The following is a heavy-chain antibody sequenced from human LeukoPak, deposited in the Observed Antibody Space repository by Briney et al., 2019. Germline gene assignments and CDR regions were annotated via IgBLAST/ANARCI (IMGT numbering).Heavy chain of an antibody. D-gene: IGHD3-10*01. V-gene: IGHV3-23*01. Sequence: GGSLRLSCAASGFTFSSYAVSWVRQAPGKGLEWVSAISGSGGSTYYADSVKGRFTISRDNSKNTLYLQINSLRAEGTAVYYCANRIRRVSYWGQGTLVTVSS. CDR2: ISGSGGST. CDR1: GFTFSSYA. J-gene: IGHJ4*02. CDR3: ANRIRRVSY.